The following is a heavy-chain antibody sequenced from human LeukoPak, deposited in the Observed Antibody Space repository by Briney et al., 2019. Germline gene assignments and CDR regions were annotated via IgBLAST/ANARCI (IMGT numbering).Heavy chain of an antibody. D-gene: IGHD5-12*01. CDR1: GFTFSSYA. Sequence: GGSLRLSCAASGFTFSSYAMYWVRQAPGKGLEWVAVISYDGSDKFYADSVKGRFTISRDSSKNTLYLQMNSLRPEDTAVFYCARARPSMWIDYWGQGTLVTVSS. CDR3: ARARPSMWIDY. V-gene: IGHV3-30*04. J-gene: IGHJ4*02. CDR2: ISYDGSDK.